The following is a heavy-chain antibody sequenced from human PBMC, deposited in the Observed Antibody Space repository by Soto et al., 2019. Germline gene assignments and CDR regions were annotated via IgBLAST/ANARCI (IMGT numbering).Heavy chain of an antibody. J-gene: IGHJ4*02. V-gene: IGHV3-48*03. CDR1: GFTFSSYE. D-gene: IGHD3-22*01. Sequence: GGSLRLSTAASGFTFSSYEMNWVRQAPGKGLEWVSYISSSGSTIYYADSVKGRFTISRDNAKNSLYLQMNSLRAEDTAVYYCARVYYYDSSGYSDYWGQGTLVTVSS. CDR3: ARVYYYDSSGYSDY. CDR2: ISSSGSTI.